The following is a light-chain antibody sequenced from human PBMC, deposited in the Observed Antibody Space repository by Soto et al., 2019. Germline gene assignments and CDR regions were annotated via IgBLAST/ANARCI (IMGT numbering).Light chain of an antibody. CDR2: DAS. CDR1: RSISNL. J-gene: IGKJ4*01. V-gene: IGKV1-5*01. Sequence: STLSASVGDRVTIAFRASRSISNLLAWYQQRPGIAPKLLIFDASILQSGVPSRFSGSGSGTEFTLSMSRLQTDDFATYYWQLFGSFATIIFGGATRVDIK. CDR3: QLFGSFATII.